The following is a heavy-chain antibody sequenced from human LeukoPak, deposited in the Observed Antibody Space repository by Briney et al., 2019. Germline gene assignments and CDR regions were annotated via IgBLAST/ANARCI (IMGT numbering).Heavy chain of an antibody. CDR1: GGSISSGGYY. CDR3: ARVLAGYFDY. V-gene: IGHV4-31*03. Sequence: SQTLSLTCTVSGGSISSGGYYWSWIRQHPGKGLEWIGYIYYSGSTYYNPSLKSRVTISVDTSKNQFSLKLSSVTAADTAVHYCARVLAGYFDYWGQGTLVTVSS. CDR2: IYYSGST. J-gene: IGHJ4*02. D-gene: IGHD6-19*01.